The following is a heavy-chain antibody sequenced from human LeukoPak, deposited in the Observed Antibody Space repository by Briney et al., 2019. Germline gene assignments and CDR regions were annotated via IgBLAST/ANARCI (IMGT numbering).Heavy chain of an antibody. CDR3: ARDRGPLIWFGELIEY. J-gene: IGHJ4*02. CDR2: ISGSGGST. V-gene: IGHV3-23*01. D-gene: IGHD3-10*01. CDR1: GFTFSSYA. Sequence: GGSLRLSCAASGFTFSSYAMSWVRQAPGKGLEWVSAISGSGGSTYYADSVKGRFTISRDNSKNTLYLQMNNLRAEDTAVYYCARDRGPLIWFGELIEYWGQGTLVTVSS.